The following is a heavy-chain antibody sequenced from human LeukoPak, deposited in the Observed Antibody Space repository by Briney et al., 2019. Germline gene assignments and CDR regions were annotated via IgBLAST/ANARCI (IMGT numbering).Heavy chain of an antibody. CDR2: IYSGGST. D-gene: IGHD3-10*01. CDR3: ARDGGVLLWFGDQLAYGMDV. V-gene: IGHV3-66*01. J-gene: IGHJ6*02. Sequence: GGSLRLSCAASGFTFSSNYMSWVRQAPGKGLEWVSVIYSGGSTYYADSVKGRFTISRDNSKNTLYLQMNSLRAEDTAVYYCARDGGVLLWFGDQLAYGMDVWGQGTTVTVSS. CDR1: GFTFSSNY.